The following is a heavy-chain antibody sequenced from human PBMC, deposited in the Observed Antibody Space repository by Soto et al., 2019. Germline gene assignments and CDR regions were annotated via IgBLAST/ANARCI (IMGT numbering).Heavy chain of an antibody. Sequence: QVQLVQSGAEVKKPGSSVKVSCKASGGTFSSYTISWVRQAPGQGLEWMGRIIPILGIANYAQKIQGRVTSPADKSPSTAYRELSSLRSEDTAVYYCARDAVSPKAVAGTGWFDPWCQGTLVTVSS. V-gene: IGHV1-69*08. CDR2: IIPILGIA. J-gene: IGHJ5*02. CDR1: GGTFSSYT. CDR3: ARDAVSPKAVAGTGWFDP. D-gene: IGHD6-19*01.